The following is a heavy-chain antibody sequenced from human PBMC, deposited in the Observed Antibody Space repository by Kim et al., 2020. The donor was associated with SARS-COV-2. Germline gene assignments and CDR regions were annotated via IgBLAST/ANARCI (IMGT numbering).Heavy chain of an antibody. V-gene: IGHV1-2*02. D-gene: IGHD3-10*01. CDR2: ISPGSGDA. Sequence: ASVMVSCKAFGYIFTDYYLHWVRQAPGQGLEWMAYISPGSGDALYAQKFQGRVSVTSDKSTGTVYLDLTRLTFDDTATYFCARDGLVGSSYDYWGQGTLITVSS. J-gene: IGHJ4*02. CDR1: GYIFTDYY. CDR3: ARDGLVGSSYDY.